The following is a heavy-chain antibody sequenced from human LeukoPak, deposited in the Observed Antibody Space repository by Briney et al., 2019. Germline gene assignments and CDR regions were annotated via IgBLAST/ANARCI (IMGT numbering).Heavy chain of an antibody. Sequence: GGSLRLSCAASGFTFSSYSMNWVRQAPGKGLEWVSYISDSSAMYYADSVRGRFTISRENDKNSLFLQMNSLRAEDTAVYYCAREDPGGGFDYWGQGTLVTVSS. CDR2: ISDSSAM. D-gene: IGHD3-10*01. CDR3: AREDPGGGFDY. J-gene: IGHJ4*02. CDR1: GFTFSSYS. V-gene: IGHV3-48*01.